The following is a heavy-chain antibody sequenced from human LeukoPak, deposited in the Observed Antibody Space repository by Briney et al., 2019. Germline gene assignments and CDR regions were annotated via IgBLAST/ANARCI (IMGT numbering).Heavy chain of an antibody. D-gene: IGHD1-14*01. Sequence: GGSLRLSCAASGFTFSDYYMSWISQAPGKGPEWISNISSSGDYRNYADSVKGRFTISRDNAKNSLYLQMSSLRGDDTAVYYCARVPGLGYYGMNVWGQGTTVTVSS. J-gene: IGHJ6*02. CDR2: ISSSGDYR. CDR3: ARVPGLGYYGMNV. CDR1: GFTFSDYY. V-gene: IGHV3-11*05.